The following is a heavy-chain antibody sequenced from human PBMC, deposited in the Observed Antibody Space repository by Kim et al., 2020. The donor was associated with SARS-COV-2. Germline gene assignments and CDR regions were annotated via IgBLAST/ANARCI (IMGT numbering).Heavy chain of an antibody. J-gene: IGHJ3*02. V-gene: IGHV1-18*01. CDR1: GYTFTSYG. CDR2: ISAYNGNT. D-gene: IGHD1-26*01. Sequence: SVKVSCKASGYTFTSYGISWVRQAPGQGLEWMGLISAYNGNTNYAQKLQGRVTMTTDTSTSTAYMELRSLRSDDTAVYYCARERYSGSRRDAFDIWGQGTMVTVSS. CDR3: ARERYSGSRRDAFDI.